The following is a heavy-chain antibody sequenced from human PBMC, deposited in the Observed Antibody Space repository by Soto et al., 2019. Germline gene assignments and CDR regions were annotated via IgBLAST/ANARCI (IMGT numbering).Heavy chain of an antibody. D-gene: IGHD3-9*01. Sequence: TGGSLRLSCVASGFPFSIYAMSWVRQAPGKGLEWVSAISVSGGSTYYADSVKGRFTISRDNSKNTLYLQMDSLRAEDTAVYYCAKDHDGYYNVISWFEPWGQGTLVTVSX. J-gene: IGHJ5*02. CDR1: GFPFSIYA. CDR2: ISVSGGST. CDR3: AKDHDGYYNVISWFEP. V-gene: IGHV3-23*01.